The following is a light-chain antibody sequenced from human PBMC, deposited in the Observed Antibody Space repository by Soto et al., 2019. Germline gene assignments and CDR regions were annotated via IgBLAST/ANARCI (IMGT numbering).Light chain of an antibody. V-gene: IGKV3-20*01. CDR3: QQYGSTPLT. CDR1: QSINNNY. J-gene: IGKJ1*01. CDR2: AAS. Sequence: ETVLTQSPGTLSLSPGERATLSCRASQSINNNYLAWYQLKPGQAPRLLIDAASSRATGIPDRFSGSGSGTDFTLTIGRLEPEDFAVYSCQQYGSTPLTFGQGTKVEIK.